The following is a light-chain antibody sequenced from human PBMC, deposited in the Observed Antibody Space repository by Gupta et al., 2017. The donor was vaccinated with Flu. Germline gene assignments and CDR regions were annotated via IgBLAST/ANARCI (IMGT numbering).Light chain of an antibody. J-gene: IGLJ2*01. CDR3: QVWDGGRYLSGV. Sequence: SYVLTQPPSVSVAPGQTARITCGGDNIGSKSVHWYQQRPGQVPVLVVYDDSDRPSGIPERFSGSHSGNTATLTINRVEAGDEADYYCQVWDGGRYLSGVFGGGTKLTVL. V-gene: IGLV3-21*02. CDR1: NIGSKS. CDR2: DDS.